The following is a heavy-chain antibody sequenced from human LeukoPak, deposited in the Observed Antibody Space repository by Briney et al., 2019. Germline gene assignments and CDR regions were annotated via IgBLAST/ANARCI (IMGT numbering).Heavy chain of an antibody. Sequence: SETLSLTCTVSGGSISSSSYYWGWIHQPPGKGLEWIGSIYYSGSTYYNPSLKSRVTISVDTSKNQFSLKLSSVTAADTAVYYCARDLEITMVRGVLPWAFDIWGQGTMVTVSS. CDR1: GGSISSSSYY. CDR2: IYYSGST. CDR3: ARDLEITMVRGVLPWAFDI. V-gene: IGHV4-39*07. D-gene: IGHD3-10*01. J-gene: IGHJ3*02.